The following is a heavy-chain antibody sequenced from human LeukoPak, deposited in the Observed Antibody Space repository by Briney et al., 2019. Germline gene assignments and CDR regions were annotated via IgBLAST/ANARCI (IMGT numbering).Heavy chain of an antibody. Sequence: KPSETLSLTCSVSGVSVTNYYWSWVRQPAGKRLEWIGRNYPTGDTIYNPSLKSRVTMSVDMSKNHLTLKLTSVTAADAAVYYCARDLTARGSFDYWGQGILVSVSS. J-gene: IGHJ4*02. CDR3: ARDLTARGSFDY. D-gene: IGHD3-16*01. CDR1: GVSVTNYY. V-gene: IGHV4-4*07. CDR2: NYPTGDT.